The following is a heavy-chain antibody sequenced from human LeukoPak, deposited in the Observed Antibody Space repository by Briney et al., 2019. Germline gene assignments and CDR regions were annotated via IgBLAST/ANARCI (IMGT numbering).Heavy chain of an antibody. CDR2: VHKSGST. Sequence: PSETLSLICTVSGGFISSGTYHWGWIRQPPGKGLEWIGTVHKSGSTYHNPSLKSRVTMSVDTSKNQFSLTLSPVTAADTAVYYCARLSTWFRVIDYWGQGTLVTVSS. J-gene: IGHJ4*02. CDR3: ARLSTWFRVIDY. V-gene: IGHV4-39*01. D-gene: IGHD3-10*01. CDR1: GGFISSGTYH.